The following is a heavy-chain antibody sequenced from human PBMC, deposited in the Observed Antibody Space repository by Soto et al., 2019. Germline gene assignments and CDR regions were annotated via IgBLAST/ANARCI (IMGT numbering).Heavy chain of an antibody. D-gene: IGHD4-17*01. CDR1: GGSINSGDYY. J-gene: IGHJ4*02. Sequence: QVQLQESGPGLVKPSQTLSLTCTVSGGSINSGDYYWSWIRQPPGKGLEWIGYIYYSGSTYYNPPSGSRVTITLDTSKIHINMNLSSVTSADTAVYYGLRIGRTTALLWGRGTLVSVS. V-gene: IGHV4-30-4*01. CDR3: LRIGRTTALL. CDR2: IYYSGST.